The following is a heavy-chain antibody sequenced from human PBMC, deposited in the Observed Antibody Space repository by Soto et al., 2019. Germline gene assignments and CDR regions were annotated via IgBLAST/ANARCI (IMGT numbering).Heavy chain of an antibody. J-gene: IGHJ4*02. Sequence: GWSLRLSCAASGFTFSHYSMNWVRQAPGKGLEWVSSITSGSTYIYYADSLEGRFTISRDNAKGSLFLQMNSLRAEETAQYYSARGGGLNSGWYDIYYFDSCGQGTKVTVSS. CDR3: ARGGGLNSGWYDIYYFDS. V-gene: IGHV3-21*01. D-gene: IGHD6-19*01. CDR2: ITSGSTYI. CDR1: GFTFSHYS.